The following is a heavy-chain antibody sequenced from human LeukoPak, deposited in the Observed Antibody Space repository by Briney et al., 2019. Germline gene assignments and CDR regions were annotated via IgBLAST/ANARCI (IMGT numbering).Heavy chain of an antibody. V-gene: IGHV6-1*01. Sequence: SQTLSLTCAISGDSVSSNSAAWNWIRQSPSRGLEWLGRTYYRSKWYNDYAVSVKSRITINPDTSKNQFSLQLNSVTPEDTAVYYCARAYLLYDSSGYYYDAFGIWGQGTMVTVSS. J-gene: IGHJ3*02. CDR2: TYYRSKWYN. D-gene: IGHD3-22*01. CDR3: ARAYLLYDSSGYYYDAFGI. CDR1: GDSVSSNSAA.